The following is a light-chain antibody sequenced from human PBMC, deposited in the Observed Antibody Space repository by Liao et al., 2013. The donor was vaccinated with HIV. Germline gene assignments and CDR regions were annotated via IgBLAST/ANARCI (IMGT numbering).Light chain of an antibody. Sequence: SYVLTQPPSVSVAPGKTARITCGGHNVGTKSVHWYQQKPGQAPVLVIHHDSDRPSGIPERFSGSNSGNTATLTISRVEPGDEADYYCQLWDSSSDHPYVFGTGTQVTVL. CDR1: NVGTKS. CDR2: HDS. J-gene: IGLJ1*01. V-gene: IGLV3-21*01. CDR3: QLWDSSSDHPYV.